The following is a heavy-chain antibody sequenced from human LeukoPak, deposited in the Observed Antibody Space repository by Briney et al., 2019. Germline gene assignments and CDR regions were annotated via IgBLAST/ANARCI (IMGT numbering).Heavy chain of an antibody. J-gene: IGHJ4*02. CDR3: ARKGRIYGDYDY. CDR1: GYTFPDYY. Sequence: ASVKVSCKASGYTFPDYYIHWVRQAPGQGLEWIGFINPNSGGTHYAQKFQGRVTVTRDTSISTVYMEMMRLRSDDTAVYYCARKGRIYGDYDYWDRGTLVTVSS. CDR2: INPNSGGT. D-gene: IGHD4-17*01. V-gene: IGHV1-2*02.